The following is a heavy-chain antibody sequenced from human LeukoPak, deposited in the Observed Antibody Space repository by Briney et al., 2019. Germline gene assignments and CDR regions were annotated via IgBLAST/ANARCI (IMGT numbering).Heavy chain of an antibody. V-gene: IGHV4-39*07. D-gene: IGHD3-22*01. Sequence: SETLSLTCTVSGGSISSYYWGWIRQPPGKGLEWIGSIYYSGSTYYNPSLKSRVTISVDTSKNQFSLKLSSVTAADTAVYYCARDGHYDSSGYSADYYYYMDVWGKGTTVTVSS. CDR3: ARDGHYDSSGYSADYYYYMDV. J-gene: IGHJ6*03. CDR2: IYYSGST. CDR1: GGSISSYY.